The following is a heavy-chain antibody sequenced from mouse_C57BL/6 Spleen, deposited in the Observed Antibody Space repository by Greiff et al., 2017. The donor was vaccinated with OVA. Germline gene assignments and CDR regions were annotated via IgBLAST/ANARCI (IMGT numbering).Heavy chain of an antibody. D-gene: IGHD2-4*01. CDR1: GYTFTSYW. Sequence: QVQLQQPGAELVRPGSSVKLSCKASGYTFTSYWMHWVKQRPIQGLEWIGNIDPSDSETNYNQKFKDKATLTVDKSSSTAYMQLSSLTSEDSAVYYCARDYDYPYYAMDYWGQGTSVTVSS. J-gene: IGHJ4*01. V-gene: IGHV1-52*01. CDR3: ARDYDYPYYAMDY. CDR2: IDPSDSET.